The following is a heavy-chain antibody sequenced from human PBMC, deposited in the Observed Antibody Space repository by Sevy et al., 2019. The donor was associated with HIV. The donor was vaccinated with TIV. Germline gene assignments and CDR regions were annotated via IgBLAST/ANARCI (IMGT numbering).Heavy chain of an antibody. J-gene: IGHJ4*02. Sequence: GGSLRLSCAASGLTFSSYAMHWVRQAPGKGLEWVAVISYDGSNKYHADSVKGRFTISRDNSKNTVYLQMNSLRAEDTAVYYCARAPLRAVAPDYWGQGTLVTVSS. V-gene: IGHV3-30-3*01. CDR2: ISYDGSNK. D-gene: IGHD6-19*01. CDR1: GLTFSSYA. CDR3: ARAPLRAVAPDY.